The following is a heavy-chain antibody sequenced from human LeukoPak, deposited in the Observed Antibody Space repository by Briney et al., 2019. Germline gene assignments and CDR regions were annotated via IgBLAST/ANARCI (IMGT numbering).Heavy chain of an antibody. CDR2: INPNSGST. V-gene: IGHV1-2*02. Sequence: GASVKVSCKASGYTFTGYYMHLVRQAPGQGLEWMGWINPNSGSTNYAQKFQGRVTMTRDTSISTAYMELSRLRSDDTAVYYCARDRYCSSTSCYYEVYWGQGTLVTVSS. CDR1: GYTFTGYY. CDR3: ARDRYCSSTSCYYEVY. J-gene: IGHJ4*02. D-gene: IGHD2-2*01.